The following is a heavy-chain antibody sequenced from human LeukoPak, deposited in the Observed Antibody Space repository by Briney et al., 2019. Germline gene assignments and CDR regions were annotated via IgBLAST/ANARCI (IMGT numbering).Heavy chain of an antibody. CDR2: ISSSGSTI. V-gene: IGHV3-48*03. CDR3: ARPYDSSGYYFSLDY. J-gene: IGHJ4*02. Sequence: GGSLRLSCVASGFTFSSYEMNWVRQAPGKGLEWVSYISSSGSTIYYADSVKGRFTISRDNAKNSLYLQMNSLRAEDTAVYYCARPYDSSGYYFSLDYWGQGTLVTVSS. D-gene: IGHD3-22*01. CDR1: GFTFSSYE.